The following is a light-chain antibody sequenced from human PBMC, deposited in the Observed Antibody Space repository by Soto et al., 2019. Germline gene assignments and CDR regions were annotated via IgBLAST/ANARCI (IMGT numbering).Light chain of an antibody. J-gene: IGKJ1*01. CDR2: DAS. Sequence: IQMTESASTLSASVLNRVSITFLASQSISSWLAWYQQKPGKAPKLLIYDASSLESGVPSRFSGSGSGTEFTLTISSLQPDDFVTYYCLQYNSYSRTFGQGTKVDIK. CDR1: QSISSW. V-gene: IGKV1-5*01. CDR3: LQYNSYSRT.